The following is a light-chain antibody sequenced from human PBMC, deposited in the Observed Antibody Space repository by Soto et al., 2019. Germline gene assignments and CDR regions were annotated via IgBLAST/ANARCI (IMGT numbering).Light chain of an antibody. Sequence: EIVMTQSPATLSVSPGERATLSCRASQSVSGNLAWYQQKPGQAPRLLIYAASTRATGIPARFSGSGSGTEFTLTIRSLQSEDFAVYYCPQYNNWPPIPFGPGTKVDIK. V-gene: IGKV3-15*01. CDR1: QSVSGN. CDR2: AAS. J-gene: IGKJ3*01. CDR3: PQYNNWPPIP.